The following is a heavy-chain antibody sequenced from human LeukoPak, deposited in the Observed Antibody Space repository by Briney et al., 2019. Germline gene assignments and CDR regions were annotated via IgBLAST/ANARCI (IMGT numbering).Heavy chain of an antibody. J-gene: IGHJ5*02. V-gene: IGHV1-18*04. CDR1: GFSFTSFG. Sequence: ASVNVSCKASGFSFTSFGVTWVRQAPGQGLEWMGWIRTYTGVTHYAEKFEDRVTMSIDTSTTTAYMELRSLRYDDTAVYYCARDSDYSGNGNGDWFDPWGQGTVVTVA. CDR2: IRTYTGVT. D-gene: IGHD4-11*01. CDR3: ARDSDYSGNGNGDWFDP.